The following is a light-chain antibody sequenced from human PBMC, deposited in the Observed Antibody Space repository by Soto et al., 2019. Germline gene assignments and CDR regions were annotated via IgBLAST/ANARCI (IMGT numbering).Light chain of an antibody. Sequence: ETVLTQSPGTLSLSPGERATLSCRASESIGSSYLAWYQQKPGQPPRLLIYGAYNGATGIPDRFSGSGSGTDFTLTISRLEPEDFAVYYCQQYGSSLPVTFGGGTKVEIK. CDR3: QQYGSSLPVT. CDR2: GAY. CDR1: ESIGSSY. J-gene: IGKJ4*01. V-gene: IGKV3-20*01.